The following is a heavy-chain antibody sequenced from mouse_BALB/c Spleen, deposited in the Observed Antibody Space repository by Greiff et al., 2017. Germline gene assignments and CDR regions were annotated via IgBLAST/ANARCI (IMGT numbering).Heavy chain of an antibody. D-gene: IGHD2-1*01. CDR1: GYTFTSYW. J-gene: IGHJ4*01. CDR2: IDPSDSYT. CDR3: ARRGNAYAMDY. Sequence: QVQLQQPGAELVKPGASVKLSCKASGYTFTSYWMHWVKQRPGQGLEWIGEIDPSDSYTNYNQKFKGKATLTVDKSSSTAYMQLSSLTSEDSAVYYCARRGNAYAMDYWGQGTSVTVSS. V-gene: IGHV1-69*02.